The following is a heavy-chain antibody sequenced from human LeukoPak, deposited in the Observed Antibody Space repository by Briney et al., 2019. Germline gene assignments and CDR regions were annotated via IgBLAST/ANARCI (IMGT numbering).Heavy chain of an antibody. J-gene: IGHJ4*02. Sequence: GGSLRLSCEASGFTFNNYVMTWVRQAPGKGLEWVSYISSSSSTIYYADSVKGRFTISRDNAKKSLYLQMKSLRAEDTAVYYCARGTLYYGSESYDYWSQGTLVAVSS. V-gene: IGHV3-48*03. CDR1: GFTFNNYV. CDR2: ISSSSSTI. CDR3: ARGTLYYGSESYDY. D-gene: IGHD3-10*01.